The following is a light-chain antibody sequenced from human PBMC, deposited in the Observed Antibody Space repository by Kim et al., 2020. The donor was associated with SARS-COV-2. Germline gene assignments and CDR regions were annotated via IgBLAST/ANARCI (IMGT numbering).Light chain of an antibody. CDR2: GAS. CDR3: QQYGSSPYT. CDR1: QSVSSSY. Sequence: LYPGERATLSCRASQSVSSSYLAWYQQKPGQAPRLLIYGASSRATGIPDRFSGSGSGTDFTLTISRLEPEDFAVYYCQQYGSSPYTFGQGIKLEI. J-gene: IGKJ2*01. V-gene: IGKV3-20*01.